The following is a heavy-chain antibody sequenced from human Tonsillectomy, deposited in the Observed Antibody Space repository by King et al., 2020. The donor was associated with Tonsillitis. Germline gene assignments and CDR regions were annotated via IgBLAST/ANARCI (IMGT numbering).Heavy chain of an antibody. CDR1: GGSISSSSYY. CDR3: ARITYYDILTTYFGDV. J-gene: IGHJ6*04. Sequence: QLQESGPGLVKPSETLSLTCTVSGGSISSSSYYWGWIRQPPGKGREWIGSIYYSGSPYYNPALKSRVIISVETSKNQFSLKLSSVTAADTAMYYCARITYYDILTTYFGDVWGKGTTVTVSS. D-gene: IGHD3-9*01. V-gene: IGHV4-39*01. CDR2: IYYSGSP.